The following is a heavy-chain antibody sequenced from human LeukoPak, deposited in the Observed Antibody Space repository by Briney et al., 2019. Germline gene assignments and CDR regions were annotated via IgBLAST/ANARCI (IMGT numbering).Heavy chain of an antibody. Sequence: GGSLRLSCAASGFTFSSYGMHWVRQAPGKGLEWVAVIWYDGSNKYYADSVKGRFTISRDNSKNTLYLQMNSLRAEDTAVHYCARDRAGMATNYYYGMDVWGQGTTVTVSS. D-gene: IGHD5-24*01. CDR1: GFTFSSYG. CDR3: ARDRAGMATNYYYGMDV. CDR2: IWYDGSNK. V-gene: IGHV3-33*01. J-gene: IGHJ6*02.